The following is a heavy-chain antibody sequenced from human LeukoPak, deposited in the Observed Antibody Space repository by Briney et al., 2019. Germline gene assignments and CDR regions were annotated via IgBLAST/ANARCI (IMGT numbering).Heavy chain of an antibody. CDR3: AKDQGYCSGGSCLYGYDAFDI. J-gene: IGHJ3*02. CDR1: GFTFSSYG. D-gene: IGHD2-15*01. V-gene: IGHV3-30*02. CDR2: IRYDGSNK. Sequence: GGSLRLSCAASGFTFSSYGMHWVRQAPGKGLEWVAFIRYDGSNKYYADSVKGRFTISRDNSKNTLYLQMNSLRAEDTAVYYCAKDQGYCSGGSCLYGYDAFDIWGQGTMVTVSS.